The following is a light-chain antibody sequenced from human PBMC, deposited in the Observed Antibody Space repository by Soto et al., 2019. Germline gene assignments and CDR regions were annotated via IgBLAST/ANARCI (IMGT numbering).Light chain of an antibody. J-gene: IGKJ4*01. Sequence: DIVMARSPATLSVSPGERATLSCRASQSVSRNLAWYQQKPGQAPRLLIYGAFTRATGIPARFSGSGSGTEFTLTISSLQSEDFAVYYCHPYKNWPPLTFGGGTKLEIK. CDR3: HPYKNWPPLT. V-gene: IGKV3-15*01. CDR1: QSVSRN. CDR2: GAF.